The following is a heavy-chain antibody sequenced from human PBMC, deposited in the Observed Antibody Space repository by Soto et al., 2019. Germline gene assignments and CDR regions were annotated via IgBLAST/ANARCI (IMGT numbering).Heavy chain of an antibody. D-gene: IGHD2-2*01. CDR1: GFTFSSYA. CDR2: ISYDGSNK. Sequence: QVQLVESGGGVVQPGRSLRLSCAASGFTFSSYAMHWVRQAPGKGLEWVAVISYDGSNKYYADSVKGRFTISRDNSKNTLYLQMNSLRAEDTAVYYCARSYYGYCSSTSCRGYFDYWGQGTLVTVSS. J-gene: IGHJ4*02. CDR3: ARSYYGYCSSTSCRGYFDY. V-gene: IGHV3-30-3*01.